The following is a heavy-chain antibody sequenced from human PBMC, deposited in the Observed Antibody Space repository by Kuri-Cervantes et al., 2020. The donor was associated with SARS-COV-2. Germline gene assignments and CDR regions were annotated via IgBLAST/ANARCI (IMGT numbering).Heavy chain of an antibody. D-gene: IGHD3-3*01. CDR3: ARELRFLEWLPQSESYMDV. Sequence: ASVKVSCKASGYTFTSYGISWVRQAPGQGLEWMGWISAYNGNTNYAQKFQGRVTMTTDTSTSTAYMELRSLRSDDTAVYYCARELRFLEWLPQSESYMDVWGKGTTVTVSS. CDR2: ISAYNGNT. CDR1: GYTFTSYG. V-gene: IGHV1-18*01. J-gene: IGHJ6*03.